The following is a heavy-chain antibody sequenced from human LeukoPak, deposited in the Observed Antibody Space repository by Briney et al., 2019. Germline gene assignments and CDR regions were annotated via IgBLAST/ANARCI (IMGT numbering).Heavy chain of an antibody. J-gene: IGHJ4*02. CDR3: ARDYDYGDYLDY. V-gene: IGHV3-48*03. D-gene: IGHD4-17*01. CDR1: GFTFSSNG. Sequence: GTSLRLSCAASGFTFSSNGMHWVRQAPGKGLEWVSYISSSGSTIYYADSVKGRFTISRDNAKNSLYLQMNSLRAEDTAVYYCARDYDYGDYLDYWGQGTLVTVSS. CDR2: ISSSGSTI.